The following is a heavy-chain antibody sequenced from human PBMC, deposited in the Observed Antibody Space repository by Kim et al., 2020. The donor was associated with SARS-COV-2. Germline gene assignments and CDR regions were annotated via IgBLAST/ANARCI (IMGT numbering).Heavy chain of an antibody. V-gene: IGHV3-30*18. CDR2: ISYDGSNK. Sequence: GGSLRLSCAASGFTFSSYGMHWVRQAPGKGLEWVAVISYDGSNKYYADSVKGRFTISRDNSKNTLYLQMNSLRAEDTAVYYCAKARGYSYGGLDYWGQGTLVTVSS. CDR3: AKARGYSYGGLDY. D-gene: IGHD5-18*01. CDR1: GFTFSSYG. J-gene: IGHJ4*02.